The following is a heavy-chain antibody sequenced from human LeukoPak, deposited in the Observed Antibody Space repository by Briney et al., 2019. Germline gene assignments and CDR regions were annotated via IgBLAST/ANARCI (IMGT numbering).Heavy chain of an antibody. CDR1: GGFISSSSYY. Sequence: PSETLSLTCTVSGGFISSSSYYWGWIRQPPGKGLEWIGSIYYSGSTYYNPSLKSRVTISVDTSKNQFSLKLSSVTAADTAVYYCARASPEGCSGGSCYLYFDYWGQGTLVTVSS. CDR3: ARASPEGCSGGSCYLYFDY. CDR2: IYYSGST. V-gene: IGHV4-39*07. D-gene: IGHD2-15*01. J-gene: IGHJ4*02.